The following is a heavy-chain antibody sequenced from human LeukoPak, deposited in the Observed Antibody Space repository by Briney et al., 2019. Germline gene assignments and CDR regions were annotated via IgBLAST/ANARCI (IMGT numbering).Heavy chain of an antibody. Sequence: PSETLSLTCTVSGGSISEDYWSWLRQPPGEGLEWIAYIHYSGTTNYNPSLKSRVTISIDTSKKQFSLKVSSVTAADTAVYYCARGAGWYNYWGQGTLVTVSS. CDR1: GGSISEDY. CDR3: ARGAGWYNY. CDR2: IHYSGTT. J-gene: IGHJ4*02. V-gene: IGHV4-59*01. D-gene: IGHD6-19*01.